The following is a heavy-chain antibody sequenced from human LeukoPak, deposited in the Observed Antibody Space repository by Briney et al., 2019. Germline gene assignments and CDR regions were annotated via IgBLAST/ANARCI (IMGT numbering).Heavy chain of an antibody. V-gene: IGHV4-59*01. Sequence: PSETLSLTCTVSGGSISSYYWSWIRQPPGKGLEWIGYIYYSGSTNYNPSLKSRVTISVATSKNQFSLKLSSVTAADTAVYYCAREGGSYIDYWGQGTLVTVSS. CDR1: GGSISSYY. D-gene: IGHD1-26*01. J-gene: IGHJ4*02. CDR3: AREGGSYIDY. CDR2: IYYSGST.